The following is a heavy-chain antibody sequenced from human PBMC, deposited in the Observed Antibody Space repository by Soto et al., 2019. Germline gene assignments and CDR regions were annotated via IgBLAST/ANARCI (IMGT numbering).Heavy chain of an antibody. V-gene: IGHV4-30-4*01. D-gene: IGHD3-22*01. CDR3: ARAYYYDSSGYLIDY. Sequence: PSETLSLTCTVSGASIISGEHYWSWIRQAPGKGLEWIGLIYYTGITDYNPSLKSRVAISLDTSKNQFSLKLSSVTAADTAVYYCARAYYYDSSGYLIDYWGQGTLVTVSS. CDR1: GASIISGEHY. CDR2: IYYTGIT. J-gene: IGHJ4*02.